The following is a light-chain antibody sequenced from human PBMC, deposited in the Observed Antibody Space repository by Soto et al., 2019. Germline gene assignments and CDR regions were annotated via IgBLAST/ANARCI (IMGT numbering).Light chain of an antibody. CDR2: GAS. J-gene: IGKJ1*01. CDR3: QQYNNWPPWT. Sequence: EIVMTQSPVTLSVSPGERATLSCRASQSISSNLAWYQQKPGQAPRLLIYGASTRATGIPARFSGSGSGTAFTPTIISLQSEDFAVYYCQQYNNWPPWTFGQGTKVEIK. CDR1: QSISSN. V-gene: IGKV3-15*01.